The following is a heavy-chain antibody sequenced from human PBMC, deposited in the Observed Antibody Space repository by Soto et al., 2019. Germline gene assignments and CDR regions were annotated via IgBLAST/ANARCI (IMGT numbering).Heavy chain of an antibody. CDR1: GYTFNNYW. CDR2: IYPGNSDT. D-gene: IGHD2-2*01. V-gene: IGHV5-51*01. CDR3: ARQYCTSTSCYRSYYYYMDV. J-gene: IGHJ6*03. Sequence: GESLTISCQGSGYTFNNYWIGWVRQMPGKGLEWMGIIYPGNSDTKYRPSFQGQVTISVDKSISTAYLQWNSLKASDTAMYYCARQYCTSTSCYRSYYYYMDVWGKGTTVTVSS.